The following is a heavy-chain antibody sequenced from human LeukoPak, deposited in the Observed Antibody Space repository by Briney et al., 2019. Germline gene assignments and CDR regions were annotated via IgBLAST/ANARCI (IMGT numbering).Heavy chain of an antibody. Sequence: GGSLRLSCAASGFTFSNAWMRGVRQAPGKGVEGVGRIKSKTDGGTTDYAAPVKGRFTISRDDSKNTLYLQMNSLKTEDTAVYYCTTARGYDILTGYLYYFDYWGQGTLVTVSS. CDR1: GFTFSNAW. J-gene: IGHJ4*02. CDR2: IKSKTDGGTT. CDR3: TTARGYDILTGYLYYFDY. D-gene: IGHD3-9*01. V-gene: IGHV3-15*01.